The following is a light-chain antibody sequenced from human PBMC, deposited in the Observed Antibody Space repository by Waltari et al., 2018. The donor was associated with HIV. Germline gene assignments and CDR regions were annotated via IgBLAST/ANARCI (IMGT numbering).Light chain of an antibody. CDR3: STHTTNDTLE. Sequence: QSALTQPASVSGSPGQSVTLSCTGTSSHFRLYNFVPWYQQYPGNVPKVIIYDVTSRPSGVPHRFSGSRSGNTASLTISGLQVDDEAVYYCSTHTTNDTLEFGGGTKLTVL. CDR2: DVT. V-gene: IGLV2-14*03. CDR1: SSHFRLYNF. J-gene: IGLJ2*01.